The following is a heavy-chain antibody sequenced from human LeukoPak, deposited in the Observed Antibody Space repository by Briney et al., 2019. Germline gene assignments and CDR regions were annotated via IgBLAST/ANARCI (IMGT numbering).Heavy chain of an antibody. CDR2: ISSSGSTI. CDR3: ARGSGYEFDY. V-gene: IGHV3-48*04. Sequence: PGGSLRLSCAASGFTFSNYWMHWVREAPGKGLEWVSYISSSGSTIYYADSVKGRFTISRDNAKNSLYLQMNSLRAEDTAVYYCARGSGYEFDYWGQGTLVTVSS. CDR1: GFTFSNYW. D-gene: IGHD5-12*01. J-gene: IGHJ4*02.